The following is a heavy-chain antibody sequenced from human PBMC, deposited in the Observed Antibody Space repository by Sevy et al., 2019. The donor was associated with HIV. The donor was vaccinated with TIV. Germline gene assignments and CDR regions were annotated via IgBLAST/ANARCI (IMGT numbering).Heavy chain of an antibody. Sequence: AGSLRLSCAASGFTFSSYSMNWVRQAPGKALEWVSSISSSSSYIYYADSVKGRFTISRDNAKNSLYLQMNSLRAEDTAVYYCARGIVVVTAIKYYFDYWGQGTLVTVSS. CDR2: ISSSSSYI. CDR3: ARGIVVVTAIKYYFDY. V-gene: IGHV3-21*01. J-gene: IGHJ4*02. D-gene: IGHD2-21*02. CDR1: GFTFSSYS.